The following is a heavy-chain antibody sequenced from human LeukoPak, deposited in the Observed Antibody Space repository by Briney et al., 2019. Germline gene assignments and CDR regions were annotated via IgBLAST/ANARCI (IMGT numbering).Heavy chain of an antibody. CDR2: IYYSGST. CDR1: GGSISSGGYY. D-gene: IGHD3-10*01. J-gene: IGHJ4*02. Sequence: KPSRTLSLTCTVSGGSISSGGYYWSWIRQHPGKGLEWIGYIYYSGSTYYNPSLKSRVTISVDTSKNQFSLKLSSVTAADTAVYYCARARGSLGDFDYWGQGTLVTVSS. CDR3: ARARGSLGDFDY. V-gene: IGHV4-31*03.